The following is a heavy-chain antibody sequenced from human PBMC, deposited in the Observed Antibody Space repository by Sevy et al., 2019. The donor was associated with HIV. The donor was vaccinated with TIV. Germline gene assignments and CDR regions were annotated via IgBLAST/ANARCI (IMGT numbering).Heavy chain of an antibody. J-gene: IGHJ4*02. CDR1: GFTFSSYT. CDR3: ARGSHDYGDYDGDVGLDY. CDR2: ISSTGNYI. D-gene: IGHD4-17*01. V-gene: IGHV3-21*01. Sequence: GGSLRLSCADSGFTFSSYTMNWVRQAPGKGLEWVSSISSTGNYIYYAETLKGRFSISRDNAKSSLYIQMNSLRAEDTAVYYWARGSHDYGDYDGDVGLDYWGQGTLVTVSS.